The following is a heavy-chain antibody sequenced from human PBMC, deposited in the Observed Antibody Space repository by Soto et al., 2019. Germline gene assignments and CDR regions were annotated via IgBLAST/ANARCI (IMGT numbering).Heavy chain of an antibody. V-gene: IGHV3-9*01. J-gene: IGHJ4*02. CDR2: ISWNSGTI. D-gene: IGHD3-22*01. Sequence: GGSLRLSCVASGFMFEDYAMNWVRQGPGKGLEWVSGISWNSGTIGYADAVKGRFTISRDNAKNSLHLQMSSLRAEDTALYYCAKDVGSYYYDTSAYHYDYWGRGTQVTVSS. CDR3: AKDVGSYYYDTSAYHYDY. CDR1: GFMFEDYA.